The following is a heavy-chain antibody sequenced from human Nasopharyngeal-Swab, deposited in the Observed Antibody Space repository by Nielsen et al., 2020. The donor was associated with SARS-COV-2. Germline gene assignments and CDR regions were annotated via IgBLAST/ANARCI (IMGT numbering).Heavy chain of an antibody. J-gene: IGHJ1*01. CDR3: TRGGSYPQYFQN. Sequence: GGSLRLSCAASGFTFSDSYMSWIRQAPGKGLEWVSSITSSSNIIYDADSVKGRFTISRGNAKNSLYLQMNSLRADDTAVYYCTRGGSYPQYFQNWGQGTLVTVSS. CDR1: GFTFSDSY. V-gene: IGHV3-11*01. D-gene: IGHD1-26*01. CDR2: ITSSSNII.